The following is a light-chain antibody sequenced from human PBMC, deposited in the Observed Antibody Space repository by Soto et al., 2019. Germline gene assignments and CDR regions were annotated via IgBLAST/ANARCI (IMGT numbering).Light chain of an antibody. CDR3: CSHAGDSVV. CDR1: SGDVGRYIF. V-gene: IGLV2-11*01. CDR2: DAY. Sequence: QGVLAHPRSVSGSPGQSVTISCTGTSGDVGRYIFVSWYQKHPGKAPKLILYDAYKRPSGVPGRFSGSKSGNTASLTISGLQAEDESDYYCCSHAGDSVVFGTRTKV. J-gene: IGLJ1*01.